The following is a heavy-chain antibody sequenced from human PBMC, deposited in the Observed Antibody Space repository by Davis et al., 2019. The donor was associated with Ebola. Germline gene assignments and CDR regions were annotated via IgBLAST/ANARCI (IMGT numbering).Heavy chain of an antibody. CDR3: AREPIVVVTATYYYYGMDV. CDR1: GYTFTSYG. V-gene: IGHV1-46*03. D-gene: IGHD2-21*02. J-gene: IGHJ6*02. CDR2: INPSGGST. Sequence: ASVKVSCKASGYTFTSYGISWVRQAPGQGLEWMGIINPSGGSTSYAQKFQGRVTMTRDTSTSTVYMELSSLRSEDTAVYYCAREPIVVVTATYYYYGMDVWGQGTTVTVSS.